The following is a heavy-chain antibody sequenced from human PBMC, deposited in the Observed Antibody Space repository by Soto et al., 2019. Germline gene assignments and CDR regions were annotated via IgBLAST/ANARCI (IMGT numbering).Heavy chain of an antibody. CDR2: TYYRSKWYS. CDR1: GDSVSSTSAA. Sequence: SQTLSLTCAISGDSVSSTSAAWNWIRQSPSRGLEWLGRTYYRSKWYSDYGVSVRSRITINPDTSKNQCSLQLNSVTPEDTAVYYCARYSSSGWFFDYWGQGTLVTVSS. CDR3: ARYSSSGWFFDY. D-gene: IGHD6-19*01. J-gene: IGHJ4*02. V-gene: IGHV6-1*01.